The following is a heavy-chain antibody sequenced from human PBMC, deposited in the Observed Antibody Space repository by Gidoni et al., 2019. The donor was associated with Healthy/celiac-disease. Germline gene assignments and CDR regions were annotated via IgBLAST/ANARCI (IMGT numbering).Heavy chain of an antibody. CDR1: GGSISSYY. V-gene: IGHV4-59*08. CDR2: IYYSGST. J-gene: IGHJ4*02. D-gene: IGHD6-13*01. CDR3: ARQGRIAAAAAFDY. Sequence: QVQLQESGPGLVKPSETLSLTGTVSGGSISSYYWSWIRQPPGKGLEWIGYIYYSGSTNYNPSLKSRVPISVDTSKNQFSLKLSSVTAADTAVYYCARQGRIAAAAAFDYWGQGTLVTVSS.